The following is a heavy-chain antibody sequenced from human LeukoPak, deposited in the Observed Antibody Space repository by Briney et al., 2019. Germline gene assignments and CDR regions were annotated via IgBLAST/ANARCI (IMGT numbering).Heavy chain of an antibody. J-gene: IGHJ3*02. Sequence: ASVKVSCKASGYTFTGYYMHWVRQAPGQGLEWMGIINPSGGSTSYAQKFQGRVTMTRDTSTSTVYMELSSLRSEDTAVYYCARERTIEYSSSSGRSNAFDIWAKGQWSPSLQ. V-gene: IGHV1-46*01. CDR2: INPSGGST. CDR3: ARERTIEYSSSSGRSNAFDI. D-gene: IGHD6-6*01. CDR1: GYTFTGYY.